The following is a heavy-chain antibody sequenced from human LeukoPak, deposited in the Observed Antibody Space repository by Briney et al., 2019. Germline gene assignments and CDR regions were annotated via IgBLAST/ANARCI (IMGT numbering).Heavy chain of an antibody. Sequence: SETLSLTCTVSGGSISSYYWSWIRQPAGKGLEWIGRIYTSGSTNYNPSLKSRVTMSVDTSKNQFSLKLSSVTAADTAVYYCARGRGHGLYYYYYYGMDVWGQGTTVTVSS. D-gene: IGHD5-24*01. CDR2: IYTSGST. CDR3: ARGRGHGLYYYYYYGMDV. J-gene: IGHJ6*02. CDR1: GGSISSYY. V-gene: IGHV4-4*07.